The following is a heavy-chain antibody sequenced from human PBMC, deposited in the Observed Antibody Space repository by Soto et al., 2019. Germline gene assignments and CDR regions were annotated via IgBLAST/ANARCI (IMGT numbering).Heavy chain of an antibody. D-gene: IGHD1-26*01. CDR2: IYYSGST. CDR3: ARPKRGTTIVGDDY. Sequence: QLQLQESGPGLVKPSETLSLTCTVSGGSISSSSYYWDWIRQPPGKWLEWIGSIYYSGSTHYNPSLKSRVTISVDTSNNQFSLKLSSVTAADTAVYYCARPKRGTTIVGDDYWVQGTLVTVSS. V-gene: IGHV4-39*01. CDR1: GGSISSSSYY. J-gene: IGHJ4*02.